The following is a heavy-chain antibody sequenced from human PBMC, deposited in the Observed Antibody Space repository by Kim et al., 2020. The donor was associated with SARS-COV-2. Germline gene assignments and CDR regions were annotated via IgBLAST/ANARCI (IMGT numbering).Heavy chain of an antibody. V-gene: IGHV5-51*01. D-gene: IGHD3-10*01. J-gene: IGHJ6*02. CDR3: ARQRYYGSGSYYSYYYYYGMDV. Sequence: GESLKISCKGSGYSFTSYWIGWVRQMPGKGLEWMGIIYPGDSDTRYSPSFQGQVTISAEKSISTAYLQWSSLKASDTAMYYCARQRYYGSGSYYSYYYYYGMDVWGQGTTVPVSS. CDR2: IYPGDSDT. CDR1: GYSFTSYW.